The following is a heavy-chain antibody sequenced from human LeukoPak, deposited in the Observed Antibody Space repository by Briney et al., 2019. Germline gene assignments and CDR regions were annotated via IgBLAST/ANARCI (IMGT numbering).Heavy chain of an antibody. V-gene: IGHV3-48*03. J-gene: IGHJ4*02. CDR1: GFTFSSYE. CDR2: ISSSGSTI. CDR3: ARGVNFWSGYHFDY. Sequence: GGSLRLSCAASGFTFSSYEMNWVRQAPGKGLEWVSYISSSGSTIYYADSVKGRFTISRDNAKNSLYLQMNSLRAEDTAVYYCARGVNFWSGYHFDYWGQGTLVTVSS. D-gene: IGHD3-3*01.